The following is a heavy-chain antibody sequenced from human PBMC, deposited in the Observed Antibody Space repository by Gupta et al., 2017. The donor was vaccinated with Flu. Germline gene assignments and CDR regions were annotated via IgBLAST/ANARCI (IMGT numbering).Heavy chain of an antibody. D-gene: IGHD1-1*01. J-gene: IGHJ4*02. CDR2: MSNDGRSK. CDR1: GFISSRYG. CDR3: ARDSGWKYFDY. Sequence: QVQLVESGGGVVQPGRSLSLSCTVSGFISSRYGMHWVRQAPGKGLEGLAVMSNDGRSKYYADSVRGRFTISRDNSKNTLFLQMNSLRAEDTAVYYCARDSGWKYFDYWGQGTLVTVSS. V-gene: IGHV3-30*03.